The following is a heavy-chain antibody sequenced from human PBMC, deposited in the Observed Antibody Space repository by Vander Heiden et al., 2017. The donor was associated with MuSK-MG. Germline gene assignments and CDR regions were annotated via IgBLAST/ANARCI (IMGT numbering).Heavy chain of an antibody. D-gene: IGHD2-15*01. J-gene: IGHJ4*02. CDR2: ISSNGGSS. CDR3: AKRGDGRIFEY. Sequence: EVQLLESGGGLVQPGGSLRLSCTAYGFTFSSYAIMWVRQAPGKGLQWVSTISSNGGSSFYADSVKGRFIAYRDSSKNTVYLQMSSLRGEDTAVYYCAKRGDGRIFEYWGQGTLVTVSS. V-gene: IGHV3-23*01. CDR1: GFTFSSYA.